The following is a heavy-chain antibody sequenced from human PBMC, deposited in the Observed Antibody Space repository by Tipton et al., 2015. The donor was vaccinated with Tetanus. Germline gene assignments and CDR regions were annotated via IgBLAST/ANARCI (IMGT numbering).Heavy chain of an antibody. J-gene: IGHJ3*02. CDR2: IYYSGST. Sequence: TLSLTCTVSGGSISSSSYYWGWIRQPPGKGLEWIGSIYYSGSTYYNPSLKGRVTISVDTSKTQFSLKLSSVTAADTAVYYCARHDYGDYGAFDIWGQGTMVTVSS. D-gene: IGHD4-17*01. CDR1: GGSISSSSYY. V-gene: IGHV4-39*01. CDR3: ARHDYGDYGAFDI.